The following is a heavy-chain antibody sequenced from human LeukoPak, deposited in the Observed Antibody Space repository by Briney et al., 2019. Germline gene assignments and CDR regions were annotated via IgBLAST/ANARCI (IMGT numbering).Heavy chain of an antibody. Sequence: GGSLRLSCAASGFTFSSYGMHWVRQAPGKGLEWVAVISYDGSNKYYADPVKGRFTISRDNSKNTLYLQMNSLRAEDTAVYYCAKGVPFHWGQGTLVTVSS. CDR3: AKGVPFH. CDR2: ISYDGSNK. D-gene: IGHD3-10*01. J-gene: IGHJ4*02. V-gene: IGHV3-30*18. CDR1: GFTFSSYG.